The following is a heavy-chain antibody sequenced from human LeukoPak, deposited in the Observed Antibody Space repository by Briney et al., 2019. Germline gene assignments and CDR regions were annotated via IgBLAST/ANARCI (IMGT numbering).Heavy chain of an antibody. D-gene: IGHD3-22*01. CDR3: AGHESSGTYFQH. CDR2: IYYSGST. CDR1: GGSISSYY. J-gene: IGHJ1*01. V-gene: IGHV4-59*01. Sequence: SETLSLTCTVSGGSISSYYWSWIRQPPGKGLEWIGYIYYSGSTNYNPSLRSRVTISVDTSKNQFSLKLSSVTAADTAVYYCAGHESSGTYFQHWGQGTLVTVSS.